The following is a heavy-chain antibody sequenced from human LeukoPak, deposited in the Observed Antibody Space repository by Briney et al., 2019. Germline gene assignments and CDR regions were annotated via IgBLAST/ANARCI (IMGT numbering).Heavy chain of an antibody. V-gene: IGHV3-7*03. CDR1: GFTSSSYW. CDR3: ARDKGDYDTSGSLFVF. J-gene: IGHJ4*02. CDR2: IKQDGSEK. Sequence: GGSLRLSCAASGFTSSSYWMSWVRQAPGKGLEWVANIKQDGSEKHYVDSVKGRFTISRDNAKNSLYLQMNSLRAEDTAVYYCARDKGDYDTSGSLFVFGGQGTLVTVSS. D-gene: IGHD3-22*01.